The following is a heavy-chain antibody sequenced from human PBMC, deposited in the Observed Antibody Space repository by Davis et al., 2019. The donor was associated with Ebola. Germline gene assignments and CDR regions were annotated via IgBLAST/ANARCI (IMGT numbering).Heavy chain of an antibody. D-gene: IGHD1-20*01. J-gene: IGHJ1*01. CDR1: GFTFSSYA. CDR2: ISGSGGST. CDR3: ANCPYNWKLGYFQH. Sequence: GESLKISCAAPGFTFSSYAMSWVRQAPGKGLEWVSAISGSGGSTYYADSVKGRFTISRDNSKNTLYLQMNSLRAEDTAVYYCANCPYNWKLGYFQHWGQGTLVTVSS. V-gene: IGHV3-23*01.